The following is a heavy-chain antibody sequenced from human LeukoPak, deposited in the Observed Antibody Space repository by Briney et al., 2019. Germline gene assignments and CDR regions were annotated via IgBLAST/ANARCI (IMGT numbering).Heavy chain of an antibody. V-gene: IGHV4-59*08. Sequence: PSETLSLTCTVSGGSISSYYWTWIRQPPGKRLEWIGYIYYSGSTNYNPSLKSRVTISIDTSKNQFSLKLSSVTAADTAVYYCARQDVATSHDAFDIWGQGTLVTVSS. J-gene: IGHJ3*02. CDR3: ARQDVATSHDAFDI. CDR1: GGSISSYY. CDR2: IYYSGST. D-gene: IGHD5-12*01.